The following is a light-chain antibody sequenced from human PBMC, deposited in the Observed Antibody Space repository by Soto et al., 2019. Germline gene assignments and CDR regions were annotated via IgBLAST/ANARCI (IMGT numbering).Light chain of an antibody. Sequence: EKVMTQSPATLSVSPCEGATLSGSASQSVSSNLAWYQQKPGQAPRLLIYGASSRATGIPDRFSGSGSGTDFTLTISRLEPEDFAVYYCQQYGSSLITFGQGTRLEI. J-gene: IGKJ5*01. CDR2: GAS. V-gene: IGKV3-20*01. CDR3: QQYGSSLIT. CDR1: QSVSSN.